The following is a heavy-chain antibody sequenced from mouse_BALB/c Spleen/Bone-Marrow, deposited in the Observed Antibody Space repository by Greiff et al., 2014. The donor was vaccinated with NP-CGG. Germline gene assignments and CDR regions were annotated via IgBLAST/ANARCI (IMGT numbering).Heavy chain of an antibody. Sequence: VQLQQSGAELVKPGASVKLSCKASGYTFTSYWMHWVKLRPGQGLEWIGEIDPSNGRTNYNEKFKNKATLTVDKSSSTAYMQLSSLTSEDSAVYYCARSTTVVVRYWYFDVWGAGTTVTVSS. V-gene: IGHV1S81*02. D-gene: IGHD1-1*01. CDR2: IDPSNGRT. CDR3: ARSTTVVVRYWYFDV. J-gene: IGHJ1*01. CDR1: GYTFTSYW.